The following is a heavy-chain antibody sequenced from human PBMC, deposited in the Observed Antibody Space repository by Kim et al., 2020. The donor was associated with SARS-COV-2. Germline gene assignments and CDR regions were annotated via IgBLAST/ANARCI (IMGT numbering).Heavy chain of an antibody. J-gene: IGHJ4*02. V-gene: IGHV4-31*03. Sequence: SETLSLTCTVSGGSISSGGYYWSWIRQHPGKGLEWIGYIYYSGSTYYNPSLKSRVTISVDTSKNQFSLKLSSVTAADTAVYYCARGGGSSSYGFDYWGQGTLVTVSS. CDR2: IYYSGST. CDR3: ARGGGSSSYGFDY. D-gene: IGHD6-6*01. CDR1: GGSISSGGYY.